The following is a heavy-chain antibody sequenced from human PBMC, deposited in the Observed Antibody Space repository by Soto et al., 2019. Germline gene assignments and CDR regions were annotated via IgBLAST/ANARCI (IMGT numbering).Heavy chain of an antibody. D-gene: IGHD2-15*01. J-gene: IGHJ4*02. CDR1: GFSFSTTGAG. V-gene: IGHV2-5*01. CDR3: AYWRGGSSSGGNFDY. Sequence: QIALKESGPTLVKPSQTLTLTCTFSGFSFSTTGAGVGWIRQPPGKALEWLALIFWNDAKRYSPSLRSRLTSMNNTSKNQMVYTMRNVDPVDTAAYYCAYWRGGSSSGGNFDYWGQGTPVTVYS. CDR2: IFWNDAK.